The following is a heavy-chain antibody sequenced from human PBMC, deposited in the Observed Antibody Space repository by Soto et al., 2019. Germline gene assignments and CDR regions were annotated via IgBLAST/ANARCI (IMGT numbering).Heavy chain of an antibody. CDR3: AREPYLPKARNDS. J-gene: IGHJ4*02. CDR2: IYSSGSN. V-gene: IGHV4-39*07. Sequence: AEPLSLTCTVSGGSISSSSYYWGWIRPPQAKGLEWIGSIYSSGSNYYNPPLKSRVTISVDTSNNQFSLRLTSVTAADSAVYFCAREPYLPKARNDSWGRGTMVTVSS. CDR1: GGSISSSSYY.